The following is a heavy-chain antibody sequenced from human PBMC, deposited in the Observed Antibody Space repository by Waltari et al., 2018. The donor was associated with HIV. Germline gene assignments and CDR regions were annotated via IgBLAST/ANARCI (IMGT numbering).Heavy chain of an antibody. CDR1: GFTFSSYA. V-gene: IGHV3-30*01. CDR2: ISYDGSNK. D-gene: IGHD6-19*01. CDR3: ARVKAVAGYFDY. Sequence: QVQLVESGGGVVQPGRSLRLSCAASGFTFSSYAMHWVRRAPGKGLGWVAVISYDGSNKYYADSGKGRFTISRDNSKNTLYLQMNSLRAEDTAVYYCARVKAVAGYFDYWGQGTLVTVSS. J-gene: IGHJ4*02.